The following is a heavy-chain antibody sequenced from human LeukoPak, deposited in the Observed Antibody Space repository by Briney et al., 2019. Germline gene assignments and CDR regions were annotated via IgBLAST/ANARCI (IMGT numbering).Heavy chain of an antibody. J-gene: IGHJ4*02. CDR3: ARDPSGSYGDY. CDR2: ISSSSSYI. CDR1: GFTFSSYS. Sequence: KPGGSLRPSCAASGFTFSSYSMNWVRQAPGKGLEWVSSISSSSSYIYYADSVKGRFTISRDNAKNSLYLQMNSLRAEDTAVYYCARDPSGSYGDYWGQGTLVTVSS. D-gene: IGHD1-26*01. V-gene: IGHV3-21*01.